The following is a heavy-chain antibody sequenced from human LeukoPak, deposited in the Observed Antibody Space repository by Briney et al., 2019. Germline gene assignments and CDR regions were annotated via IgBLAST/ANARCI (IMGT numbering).Heavy chain of an antibody. CDR3: ARDVRSYFDY. J-gene: IGHJ4*02. Sequence: PGGALRLSCAASGFTFSSYSMNWVPPAPGRGRWWVSSISSSSSYIYYVCTVKGRLTISRDNAKNSLYLQMNSLRAEDTAVYYCARDVRSYFDYWGQGTLVSVSS. V-gene: IGHV3-21*01. D-gene: IGHD4-17*01. CDR2: ISSSSSYI. CDR1: GFTFSSYS.